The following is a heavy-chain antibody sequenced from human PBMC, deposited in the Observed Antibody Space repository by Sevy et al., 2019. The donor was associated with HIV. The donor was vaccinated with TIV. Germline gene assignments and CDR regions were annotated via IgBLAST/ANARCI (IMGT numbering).Heavy chain of an antibody. CDR3: AREGIAAAGTYYFDY. CDR1: GYTFTSYG. V-gene: IGHV1-18*01. J-gene: IGHJ4*02. D-gene: IGHD6-13*01. Sequence: ASVKVSCKASGYTFTSYGISWVRQAPGQGLEWMGWISAYNGNRNYAQKLQGRVTMTTDTSTSTAYMELRSLRSDDTAVYYCAREGIAAAGTYYFDYWGQGTLVTVSS. CDR2: ISAYNGNR.